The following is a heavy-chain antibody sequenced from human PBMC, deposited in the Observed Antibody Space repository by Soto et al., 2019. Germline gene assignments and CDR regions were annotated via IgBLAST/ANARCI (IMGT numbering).Heavy chain of an antibody. CDR3: AKNGQPPYYYYGMDV. D-gene: IGHD2-8*01. CDR1: CYTFSRYG. CDR2: VSGYNGDT. V-gene: IGHV1-18*01. Sequence: ASVKGSCKASCYTFSRYGISWVRQAPGQGLEWMGWVSGYNGDTKYAQKVQGRVTMTIDTSTYTAYMELRSLTSDDTAIYYCAKNGQPPYYYYGMDVWGQGTTVTVSS. J-gene: IGHJ6*02.